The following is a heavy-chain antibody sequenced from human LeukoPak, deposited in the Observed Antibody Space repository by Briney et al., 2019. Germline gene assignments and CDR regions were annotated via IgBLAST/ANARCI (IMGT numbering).Heavy chain of an antibody. D-gene: IGHD6-6*01. CDR1: GGTFSSYA. CDR3: ARHVTVAARPEYNWFDP. J-gene: IGHJ5*02. Sequence: GASVKVSCKASGGTFSSYAISWVRQAPGQGLEWMGGIIPIFGTANYAQKFQGRVTITADESTSTAYMELSSLRSEDTAVYYCARHVTVAARPEYNWFDPWGQGTLVTVSS. V-gene: IGHV1-69*13. CDR2: IIPIFGTA.